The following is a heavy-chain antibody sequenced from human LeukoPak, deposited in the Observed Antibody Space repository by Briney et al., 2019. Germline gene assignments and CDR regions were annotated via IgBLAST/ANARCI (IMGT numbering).Heavy chain of an antibody. D-gene: IGHD3-22*01. V-gene: IGHV3-23*01. CDR1: GFTLSTSA. CDR2: IRASDDTT. J-gene: IGHJ4*02. Sequence: GGSLRLSCEVFGFTLSTSAMSWVRQAPGKGLEWVSGIRASDDTTYYVDSVKGRFTVSRDHSKNTLYRQMNSLRVEDTAVYYCRFYTSGSDYWGQGTLVTVSS. CDR3: RFYTSGSDY.